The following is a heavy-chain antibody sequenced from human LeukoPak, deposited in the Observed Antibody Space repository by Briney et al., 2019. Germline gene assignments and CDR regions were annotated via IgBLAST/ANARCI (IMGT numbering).Heavy chain of an antibody. J-gene: IGHJ6*02. V-gene: IGHV4-34*01. CDR1: GGSFSGYY. Sequence: SETLSLTCAVYGGSFSGYYWSWIRQPPGKGLEWIGEINHSGSTNYNPSLKSRVTISVDTSKNQFSLKLSSVTAADTAVYYCARDGGQWLVPRYGMDVWGQGTTVTVSS. CDR2: INHSGST. D-gene: IGHD6-19*01. CDR3: ARDGGQWLVPRYGMDV.